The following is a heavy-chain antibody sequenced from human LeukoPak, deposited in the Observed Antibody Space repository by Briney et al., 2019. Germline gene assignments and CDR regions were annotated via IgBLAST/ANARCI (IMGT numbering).Heavy chain of an antibody. Sequence: GESLKISCKGSGYTFSNCWIGWVRQMPGKGLEWMGIIYPDDSDTTYSPSFQGQVTISADKTISTAYLQWSSLKASDTAMYYCARRYCSGGSCYYDSSGPDAFDIWGQGTMVTVSS. CDR3: ARRYCSGGSCYYDSSGPDAFDI. V-gene: IGHV5-51*01. CDR2: IYPDDSDT. D-gene: IGHD2-15*01. CDR1: GYTFSNCW. J-gene: IGHJ3*02.